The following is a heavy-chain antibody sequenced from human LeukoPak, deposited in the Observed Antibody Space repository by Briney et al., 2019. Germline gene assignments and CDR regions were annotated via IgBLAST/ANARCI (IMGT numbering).Heavy chain of an antibody. CDR1: GGSISRYY. Sequence: SETLSLTCTVSGGSISRYYWSWIRLPPGKGLEWIGYIYYSGSTNYNPSLKSRVTISVDTSKNQFSLKLSSVTAADTAVYYCARDLDYYDSSGYYEPVAGAFDIWGQGTMVTVSS. CDR3: ARDLDYYDSSGYYEPVAGAFDI. J-gene: IGHJ3*02. D-gene: IGHD3-22*01. CDR2: IYYSGST. V-gene: IGHV4-59*01.